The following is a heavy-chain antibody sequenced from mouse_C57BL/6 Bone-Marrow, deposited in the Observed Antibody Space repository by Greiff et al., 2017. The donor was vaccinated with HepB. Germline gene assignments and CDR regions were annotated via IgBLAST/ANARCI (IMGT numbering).Heavy chain of an antibody. J-gene: IGHJ4*01. Sequence: EVKLMESGEGLVKPGGSLKLSCAASGFTFSSYAMSWVRQTPEKRLEWVAYISSGGDYIYYADTVKGRFTISRDNARNTRYLQLSSLKSEDTAMYYCTRDQGITTVVAGAPYYAMDYWGQGTSVTVSS. CDR2: ISSGGDYI. V-gene: IGHV5-9-1*02. D-gene: IGHD1-1*01. CDR3: TRDQGITTVVAGAPYYAMDY. CDR1: GFTFSSYA.